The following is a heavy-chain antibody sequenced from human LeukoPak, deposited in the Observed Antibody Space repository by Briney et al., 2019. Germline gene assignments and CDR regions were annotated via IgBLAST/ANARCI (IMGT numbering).Heavy chain of an antibody. V-gene: IGHV3-53*01. CDR2: IYSGGST. D-gene: IGHD3-16*02. CDR1: GFTVSSNY. CDR3: ARTRIMITFGGVIALPYFDY. J-gene: IGHJ4*02. Sequence: GGSLRLSCAASGFTVSSNYMSWVRQAPGKGLEWVSVIYSGGSTYYADSVKGRFTISRDNSKNTLYLQMNSLRAEDTAVYYCARTRIMITFGGVIALPYFDYWGQGILVTVSS.